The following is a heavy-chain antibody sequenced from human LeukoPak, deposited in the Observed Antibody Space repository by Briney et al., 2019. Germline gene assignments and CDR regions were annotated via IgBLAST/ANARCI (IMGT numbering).Heavy chain of an antibody. D-gene: IGHD5-18*01. CDR1: GFTFTSSA. Sequence: SVTVSCKASGFTFTSSAVQWVRQARGQRLEWIGWIVVGSGNTNYAQKFQERVTITRDMSTSKAYMELSSLRSEDTAVYYCAAPDTAKSWYYYGMDVWGKGTTVTVSS. CDR3: AAPDTAKSWYYYGMDV. V-gene: IGHV1-58*01. CDR2: IVVGSGNT. J-gene: IGHJ6*04.